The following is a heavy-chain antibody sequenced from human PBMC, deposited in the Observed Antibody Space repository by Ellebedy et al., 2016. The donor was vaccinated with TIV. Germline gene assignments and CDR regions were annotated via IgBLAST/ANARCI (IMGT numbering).Heavy chain of an antibody. CDR2: ISYDGINK. V-gene: IGHV3-30-3*01. Sequence: PGGSLRLSCAASGFTFSSYAMHWVRQAPGKGLEWVAVISYDGINKHYADSVKGRFTISRDNSKNTLHLQMNSLRAEDTAVYYCARGVDYDFWSGYYKFDPWGQGTLVTVSS. J-gene: IGHJ5*02. CDR3: ARGVDYDFWSGYYKFDP. CDR1: GFTFSSYA. D-gene: IGHD3-3*01.